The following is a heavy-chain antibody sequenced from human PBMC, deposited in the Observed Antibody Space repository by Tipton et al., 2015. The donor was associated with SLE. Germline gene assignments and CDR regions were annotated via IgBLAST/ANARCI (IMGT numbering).Heavy chain of an antibody. CDR1: GYTFTTYG. Sequence: QSGPEVKKPGASVKVSCKASGYTFTTYGISWVRQAPGQGLEWMGWISAYNGHTNYAQKVQGRVTLTTDTSTSTAYMELSSLRSEDTAVYYCAKDRRGYSYGYEAGCWGQGTLVTVSS. J-gene: IGHJ4*02. CDR2: ISAYNGHT. D-gene: IGHD5-18*01. V-gene: IGHV1-18*01. CDR3: AKDRRGYSYGYEAGC.